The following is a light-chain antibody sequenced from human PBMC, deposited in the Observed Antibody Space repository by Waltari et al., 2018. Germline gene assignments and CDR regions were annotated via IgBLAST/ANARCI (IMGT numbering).Light chain of an antibody. J-gene: IGLJ3*02. CDR3: ATWDDSLSGRV. CDR2: ANY. V-gene: IGLV1-44*01. Sequence: QSVLTQPPSASGTPGQRVTISCSGSSSNIGTNTVTWYQQLPGTAPKPLIFANYHRPSGVPDRFSASKYGTSASLVISGLQSEDEADYFCATWDDSLSGRVFGGGTKVTVL. CDR1: SSNIGTNT.